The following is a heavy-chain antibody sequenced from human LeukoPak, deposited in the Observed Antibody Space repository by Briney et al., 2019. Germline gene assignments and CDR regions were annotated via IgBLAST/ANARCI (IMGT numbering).Heavy chain of an antibody. V-gene: IGHV4-61*02. CDR2: IYTSGST. CDR1: GGSISSGSYY. D-gene: IGHD6-13*01. CDR3: ARHPDSSSWYLQPFDI. Sequence: SETLSLTCTVSGGSISSGSYYWSWIRQPAGKGLEWIGRIYTSGSTNYNPSLKSRVTISVDTSKNQFSLKLSSVTAADTAVYYCARHPDSSSWYLQPFDIWGQGTMVTVSS. J-gene: IGHJ3*02.